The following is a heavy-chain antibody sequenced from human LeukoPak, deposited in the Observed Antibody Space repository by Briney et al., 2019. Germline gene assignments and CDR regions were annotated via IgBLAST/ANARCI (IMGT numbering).Heavy chain of an antibody. CDR1: GGTFSSYG. V-gene: IGHV1-69*04. CDR3: ARDEVESGYYYLGTLY. J-gene: IGHJ4*02. D-gene: IGHD3-22*01. Sequence: ASVKVSCKASGGTFSSYGISWVRQAPGQGLEWMGRIIPILGIANYAQKLQGRATITADKSTSTAYMELSSLRSGDTAVYYCARDEVESGYYYLGTLYWGQGTLVTVSS. CDR2: IIPILGIA.